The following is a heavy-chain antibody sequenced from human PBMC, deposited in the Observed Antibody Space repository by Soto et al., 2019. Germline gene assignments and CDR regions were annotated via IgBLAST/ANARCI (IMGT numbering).Heavy chain of an antibody. CDR3: ARWGCSGSNCNLNQRSFDL. V-gene: IGHV3-33*03. D-gene: IGHD2-15*01. CDR1: GGIFKDYG. CDR2: IWYDGSNK. J-gene: IGHJ4*02. Sequence: ALRLSCAASGGIFKDYGVRWVRQAPGKGLEWVAVIWYDGSNKYYADSVKGRFTFSRDNSKNTMSLQMNSLRVEDTAVYYCARWGCSGSNCNLNQRSFDLWGQGTLVTVSS.